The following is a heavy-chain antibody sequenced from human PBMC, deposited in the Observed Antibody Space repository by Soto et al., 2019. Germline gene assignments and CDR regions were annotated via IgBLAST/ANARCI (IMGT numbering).Heavy chain of an antibody. V-gene: IGHV3-48*03. D-gene: IGHD2-8*02. Sequence: LRLSCAASGFTFSSYEMHWVRQAPGKGLEWISYISSTGSGTLYADSVRGRFTMSRDNTKTSVSLQMSSLRAEDTAVYYCVRDLHEPLATDALRVANWGQGTQVTVSS. J-gene: IGHJ4*02. CDR1: GFTFSSYE. CDR2: ISSTGSGT. CDR3: VRDLHEPLATDALRVAN.